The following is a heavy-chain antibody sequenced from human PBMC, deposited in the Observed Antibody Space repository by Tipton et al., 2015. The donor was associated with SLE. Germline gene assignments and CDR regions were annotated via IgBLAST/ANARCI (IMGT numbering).Heavy chain of an antibody. Sequence: TLSLTCTVSGGSISSSSYYWGWIRQPPGKGLEWIGSIYYSGSTYYNPSLKSRVTISVDTSKNQFSLKLSSVTAADTAVYYCARDGGGMTTAYNYYMDVWGKGTTVTVSS. V-gene: IGHV4-39*07. CDR3: ARDGGGMTTAYNYYMDV. J-gene: IGHJ6*03. D-gene: IGHD4-11*01. CDR2: IYYSGST. CDR1: GGSISSSSYY.